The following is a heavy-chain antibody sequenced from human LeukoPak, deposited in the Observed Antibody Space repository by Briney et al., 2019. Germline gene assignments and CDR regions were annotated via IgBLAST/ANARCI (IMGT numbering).Heavy chain of an antibody. CDR1: GYTFTSYG. CDR3: ARDPGRDYYGSSGYYYGGLDAFDI. V-gene: IGHV1-18*01. D-gene: IGHD3-22*01. J-gene: IGHJ3*02. CDR2: ISAYNGNT. Sequence: ASVKVSCKASGYTFTSYGISWVRQAPGQGLEWMGWISAYNGNTNYAQKLQGRVTMTTDTSTSTAYMELRSLRSDDTAVYYCARDPGRDYYGSSGYYYGGLDAFDIWGQGTMVTVSS.